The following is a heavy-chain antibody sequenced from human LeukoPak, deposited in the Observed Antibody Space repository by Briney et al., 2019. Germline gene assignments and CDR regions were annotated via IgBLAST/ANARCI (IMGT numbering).Heavy chain of an antibody. D-gene: IGHD2-15*01. J-gene: IGHJ6*02. CDR2: IYHSGST. CDR1: GGSISSGGYS. Sequence: SQTLSLTCAVSGGSISSGGYSWSWIRQPPGKGLEWIGYIYHSGSTYYNPSLKSRVSMSVDTSKNQVSLNLTSVTAADTAVYYCVRDSPSLSIVAVTRYYYYAMDVWGQGTTVTVSS. V-gene: IGHV4-30-2*01. CDR3: VRDSPSLSIVAVTRYYYYAMDV.